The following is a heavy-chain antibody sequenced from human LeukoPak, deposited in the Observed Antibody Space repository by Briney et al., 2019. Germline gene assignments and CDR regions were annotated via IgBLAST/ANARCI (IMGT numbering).Heavy chain of an antibody. J-gene: IGHJ4*02. CDR2: VYSGRT. CDR3: ARGYFYDTRGYPSFDF. D-gene: IGHD3-22*01. V-gene: IGHV4-4*07. Sequence: PSETLSLTCTVSGGSMSSYYWGWIRQPAGKGLEWIGRVYSGRTNYNPSLKSRLTMSVDTSKSQFSLNLSSLTAADTAVYYCARGYFYDTRGYPSFDFWGPGTLVTVSS. CDR1: GGSMSSYY.